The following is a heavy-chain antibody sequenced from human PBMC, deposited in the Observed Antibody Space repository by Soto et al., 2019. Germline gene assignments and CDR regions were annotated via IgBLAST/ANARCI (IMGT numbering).Heavy chain of an antibody. Sequence: EVQLLEFGGGLVQPGGSLRLSCATSGFIFSNFGMSWVRQAPGKGLEWVSGVSGSDGTTSYADSVKGRFTVSRDNSKITLYLRIDSLLAEDTAVYYCATPLEYYVFWSGSNSSDYYYGLDVWGQGTTVTVSS. CDR2: VSGSDGTT. CDR1: GFIFSNFG. D-gene: IGHD3-3*01. CDR3: ATPLEYYVFWSGSNSSDYYYGLDV. J-gene: IGHJ6*02. V-gene: IGHV3-23*01.